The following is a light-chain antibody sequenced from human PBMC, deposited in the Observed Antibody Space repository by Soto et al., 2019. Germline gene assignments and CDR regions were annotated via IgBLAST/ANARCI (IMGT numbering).Light chain of an antibody. J-gene: IGKJ1*01. V-gene: IGKV3-20*01. CDR3: QQYGYSRT. Sequence: EIVLTQSPGTLSLSPGERATLSCRASQTLSSRHLAWYQQKPGQAPRLLIYGSSSRATDIPDRFSGSGSGTDFNLTISTLEPEDFAIYYCQQYGYSRTFGQGTKVDIK. CDR2: GSS. CDR1: QTLSSRH.